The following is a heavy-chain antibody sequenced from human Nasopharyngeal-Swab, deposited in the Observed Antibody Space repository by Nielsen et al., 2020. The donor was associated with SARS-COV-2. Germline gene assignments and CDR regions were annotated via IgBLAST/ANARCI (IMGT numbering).Heavy chain of an antibody. CDR3: ARQTIYGGNSHDAFDI. Sequence: GGSLRLSCKGSGYSFTSYWIGWGRQMPGKGLEWMGIIYPGDSDTRYSPSFQGQVTISADKSISTAYLQWSSLKASDTAMYYCARQTIYGGNSHDAFDIWGQGTMVTVSS. CDR2: IYPGDSDT. CDR1: GYSFTSYW. J-gene: IGHJ3*02. V-gene: IGHV5-51*01. D-gene: IGHD4-23*01.